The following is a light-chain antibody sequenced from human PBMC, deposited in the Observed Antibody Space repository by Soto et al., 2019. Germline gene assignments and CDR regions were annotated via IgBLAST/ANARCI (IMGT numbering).Light chain of an antibody. V-gene: IGKV3-20*01. CDR2: GAS. CDR1: QSVISNF. CDR3: QQYGTSPRT. J-gene: IGKJ1*01. Sequence: DIVLTQSPGTLSLSPGERATLSCRASQSVISNFLAWYQQKPGQAPRLLIYGASSRATGIPDRFSGSGSGTDFPLTISRLEPEDFAVYYCQQYGTSPRTFGQGTKVDVK.